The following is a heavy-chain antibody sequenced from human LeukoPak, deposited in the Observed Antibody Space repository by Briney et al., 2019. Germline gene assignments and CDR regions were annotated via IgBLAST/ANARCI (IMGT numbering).Heavy chain of an antibody. J-gene: IGHJ4*02. D-gene: IGHD6-13*01. CDR1: GFTFSSYE. CDR3: ARDQAAGNFDY. Sequence: GGSLRLSCAASGFTFSSYEMNWVRQAPGKGLEWVSYISSRGSSIYYADSVKGRFTISRDNAKNSLYLQMNSLRVEDTAVYYCARDQAAGNFDYWGQGTLVTVSS. V-gene: IGHV3-48*03. CDR2: ISSRGSSI.